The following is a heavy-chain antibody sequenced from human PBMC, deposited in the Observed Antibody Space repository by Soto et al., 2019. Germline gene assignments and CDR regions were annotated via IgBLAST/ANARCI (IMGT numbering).Heavy chain of an antibody. CDR1: GDTFNFYS. CDR2: VNPIVSMS. Sequence: QVQLVQSGAEVKRPGSSVKVSCKASGDTFNFYSINWVRQAPGLGLEWMGRVNPIVSMSNYAQRFQGRVTMTAYKSTSTVYMEISGLRSEDTAIYYCATSYGSGYRAFDYWGQGALVTVSS. V-gene: IGHV1-69*04. J-gene: IGHJ4*02. D-gene: IGHD3-10*01. CDR3: ATSYGSGYRAFDY.